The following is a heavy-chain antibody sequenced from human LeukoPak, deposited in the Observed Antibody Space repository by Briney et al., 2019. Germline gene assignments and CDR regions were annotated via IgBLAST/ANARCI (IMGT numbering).Heavy chain of an antibody. J-gene: IGHJ5*02. CDR1: GYTSTGYY. CDR2: VNPNNGGT. Sequence: ASVKVSCKASGYTSTGYYMHWVRQAPGQGLEWMGWVNPNNGGTNYAQKFQGRVTMTSDTSIGTAYMELSSLTSDDTAVYYCARLGRQDTAMAWGQGTLVTVSS. V-gene: IGHV1-2*02. D-gene: IGHD5-18*01. CDR3: ARLGRQDTAMA.